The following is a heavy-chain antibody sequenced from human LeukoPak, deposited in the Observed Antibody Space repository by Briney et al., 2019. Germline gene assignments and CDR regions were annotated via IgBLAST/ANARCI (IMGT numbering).Heavy chain of an antibody. CDR2: IYWDDDK. J-gene: IGHJ4*02. CDR1: GFSLSSSGVG. Sequence: SGPTLVKPTQTLTLTCTFSGFSLSSSGVGVGWIRQPPGKALECLALIYWDDDKRYSPSLKSRLTITKDTSKNQVVLTMTNMDPVDTAAYYCAHTVVAATFDYWGQGTLVTVSS. CDR3: AHTVVAATFDY. D-gene: IGHD2-15*01. V-gene: IGHV2-5*02.